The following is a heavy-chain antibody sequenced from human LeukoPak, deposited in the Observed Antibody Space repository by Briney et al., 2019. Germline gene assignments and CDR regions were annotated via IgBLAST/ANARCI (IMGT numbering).Heavy chain of an antibody. V-gene: IGHV3-30-3*01. D-gene: IGHD3-3*01. CDR1: GFTFSSYA. Sequence: PGGSLRLSCAASGFTFSSYAMHWVRQAPGKGLEWVAVIPYDGSNKYYADSVKGRFTISRDNSKNTLYLQMNSLRAEDTAVYYCARAGLEWLSMIRDYYYYYGMDVWGQGTTVTVSS. CDR2: IPYDGSNK. CDR3: ARAGLEWLSMIRDYYYYYGMDV. J-gene: IGHJ6*02.